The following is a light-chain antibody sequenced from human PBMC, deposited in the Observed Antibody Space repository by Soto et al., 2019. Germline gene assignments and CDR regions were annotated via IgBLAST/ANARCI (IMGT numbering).Light chain of an antibody. CDR1: TNDFGFYNR. Sequence: QSALTQPASVSGSPGQSITISCTGTTNDFGFYNRVSWCRQRPGKAPELIIYEVSNRPSGISYRFSGSKSGNTASLIISGLQAEDEADYYCTSHTSSGTWVFGGGTKLTVL. J-gene: IGLJ3*02. CDR3: TSHTSSGTWV. CDR2: EVS. V-gene: IGLV2-14*01.